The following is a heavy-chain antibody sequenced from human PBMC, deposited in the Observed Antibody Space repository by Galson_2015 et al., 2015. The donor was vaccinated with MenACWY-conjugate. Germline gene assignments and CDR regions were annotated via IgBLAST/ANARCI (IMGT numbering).Heavy chain of an antibody. CDR2: ISHDGTVK. Sequence: SLRLSCAASGFTFSGSGMQWVRQAPGKGLEWVAVISHDGTVKYYAGSVKGRFTISRDNSKSTLSLQMSSLRPEDTALYYCAKERTWQAAREFDYWGQGTLVTVS. CDR1: GFTFSGSG. J-gene: IGHJ4*02. D-gene: IGHD5-12*01. CDR3: AKERTWQAAREFDY. V-gene: IGHV3-30*18.